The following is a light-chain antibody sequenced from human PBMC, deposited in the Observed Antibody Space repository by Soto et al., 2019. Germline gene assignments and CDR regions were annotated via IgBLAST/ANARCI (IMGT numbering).Light chain of an antibody. CDR1: QSIISRY. CDR2: GVS. J-gene: IGKJ4*01. V-gene: IGKV3-20*01. CDR3: HHNAFSPLT. Sequence: IVLTQSPDTLSLSPGERATLSCRASQSIISRYLTWYQWRPGQPPRLLIYGVSNRATGIPDRFSGGGSGTDFTLSISRLEPEDFAVYYCHHNAFSPLTFGGGTRIEIK.